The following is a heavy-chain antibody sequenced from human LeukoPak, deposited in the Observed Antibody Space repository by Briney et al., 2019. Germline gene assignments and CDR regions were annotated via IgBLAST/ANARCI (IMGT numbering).Heavy chain of an antibody. J-gene: IGHJ4*02. Sequence: PGGSLRLSCAASGFTFSSYVMSWVRQAPGKGLEWVSAISGSGGSTYYADSVKGRFTISRDNSKNTLYLQMNSLRAEDTAVYYCAKDLRYCSSTSCYAPPGDYWGQGTLVTVSS. CDR3: AKDLRYCSSTSCYAPPGDY. CDR1: GFTFSSYV. V-gene: IGHV3-23*01. CDR2: ISGSGGST. D-gene: IGHD2-2*01.